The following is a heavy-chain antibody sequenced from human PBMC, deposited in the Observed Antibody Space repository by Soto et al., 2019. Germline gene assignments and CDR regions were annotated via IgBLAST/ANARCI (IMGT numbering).Heavy chain of an antibody. CDR3: ARDREAGYNFYYGMDV. J-gene: IGHJ6*02. D-gene: IGHD6-19*01. CDR2: IYTSASI. V-gene: IGHV4-4*07. CDR1: GADINTYS. Sequence: SETLSLTCSVSGADINTYSWTWIRQPTGKGLEWIGRIYTSASINYNPSLRGRVTLSVDTSTNQVSLKLASVTAADTAVYYCARDREAGYNFYYGMDVWGQGTTVTVSS.